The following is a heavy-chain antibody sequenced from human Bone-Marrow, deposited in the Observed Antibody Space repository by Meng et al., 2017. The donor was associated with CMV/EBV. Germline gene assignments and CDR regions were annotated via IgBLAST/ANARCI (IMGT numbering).Heavy chain of an antibody. CDR3: ARSLELDLFDY. CDR1: GYTFTGYQ. D-gene: IGHD1-7*01. Sequence: ASVKVSCKTSGYTFTGYQMDWVRQAPGQGLEWMGWINPNSGGTNYAQKFQGRVTMTRDTSISTAYMELSRLRSDDTAVYYCARSLELDLFDYWGQGTLVTVSS. CDR2: INPNSGGT. V-gene: IGHV1-2*02. J-gene: IGHJ4*02.